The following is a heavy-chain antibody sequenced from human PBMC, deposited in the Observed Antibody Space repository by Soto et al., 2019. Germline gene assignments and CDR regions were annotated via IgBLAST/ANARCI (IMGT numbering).Heavy chain of an antibody. Sequence: EVQLVESGGGLVQPGGSLRLSCAASGFTFSSYWMHWVRQAPGKGLVWVSRINSDGSSTSYADSVKGRFTISRDNAKNTLYLHMNSLRAEDTAVYYCTRVDSSGWSLEPNLHSLFDYWGQGTLVTVSS. V-gene: IGHV3-74*01. J-gene: IGHJ4*02. CDR2: INSDGSST. D-gene: IGHD6-19*01. CDR3: TRVDSSGWSLEPNLHSLFDY. CDR1: GFTFSSYW.